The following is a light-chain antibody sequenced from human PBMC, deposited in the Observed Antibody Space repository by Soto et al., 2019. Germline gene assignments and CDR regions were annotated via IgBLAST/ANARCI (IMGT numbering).Light chain of an antibody. CDR1: QSVTSN. J-gene: IGKJ4*01. CDR3: QQYSQWPLT. CDR2: GVS. V-gene: IGKV3-15*01. Sequence: EIVMTQSPATLSVSPGERATLSCRASQSVTSNLAWYQQKPGQAPRLLMYGVSTRATGIPARFGGSGSETEFTLTISSLQSEDFAVYYCQQYSQWPLTFGGGTKVDIK.